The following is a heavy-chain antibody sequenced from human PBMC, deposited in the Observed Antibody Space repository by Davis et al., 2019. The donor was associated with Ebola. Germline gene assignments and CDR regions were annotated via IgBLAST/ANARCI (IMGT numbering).Heavy chain of an antibody. CDR1: GGSFSGYY. CDR3: ARAGTTRPYYYYGMDV. CDR2: INHSGST. Sequence: PSETLSLTCAVYGGSFSGYYWSWIRQPPGKGLEWIGEINHSGSTNYNPSLKSRVTISVDTSKNQFSLKLSSVTAADTAVYYCARAGTTRPYYYYGMDVWGQGTTVTVSS. D-gene: IGHD1-7*01. J-gene: IGHJ6*02. V-gene: IGHV4-34*01.